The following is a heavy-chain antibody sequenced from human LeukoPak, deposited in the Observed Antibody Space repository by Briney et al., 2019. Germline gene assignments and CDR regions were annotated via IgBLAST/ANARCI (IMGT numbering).Heavy chain of an antibody. Sequence: GASVKVSCKASGYTFTGYYMHWVRQAPGQELEWMGWMYPNNGGTNYAQNFQGRVTMTRDTSMSTAYMELSSLRSEDTAVYYCAREKNHIVLTSYYFDYWGQGTLVTVSS. CDR2: MYPNNGGT. V-gene: IGHV1-2*02. CDR1: GYTFTGYY. CDR3: AREKNHIVLTSYYFDY. J-gene: IGHJ4*02. D-gene: IGHD5-12*01.